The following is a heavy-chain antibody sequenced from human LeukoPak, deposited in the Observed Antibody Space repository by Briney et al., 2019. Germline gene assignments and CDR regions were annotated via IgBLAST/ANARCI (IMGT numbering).Heavy chain of an antibody. Sequence: AGGSLRLSCAASGFTFSSYAMHWVRQAPGKGLEYVSAISSNGGSTYYANSVKGRFTISRDNSKNTLYLQMGSLRAEDMAVYYCARGASFLDRPLYDVWGKGTTVTVSS. D-gene: IGHD2-2*01. CDR3: ARGASFLDRPLYDV. CDR2: ISSNGGST. V-gene: IGHV3-64*01. CDR1: GFTFSSYA. J-gene: IGHJ6*04.